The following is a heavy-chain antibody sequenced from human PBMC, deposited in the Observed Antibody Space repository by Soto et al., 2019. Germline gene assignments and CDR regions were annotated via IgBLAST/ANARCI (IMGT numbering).Heavy chain of an antibody. V-gene: IGHV3-23*01. D-gene: IGHD2-15*01. CDR2: IRDSGDRT. CDR3: AKGFCSGGRCYSGGY. Sequence: EVQLLESGGGLVQPGESLRLSCAASGFTFSNYAMSWVRQAPGKGLEWVSAIRDSGDRTYYSDSVKGRFTISRDNVENTLYLQMNRLRAEDTAVYYCAKGFCSGGRCYSGGYWGQGTLVTVAS. CDR1: GFTFSNYA. J-gene: IGHJ4*02.